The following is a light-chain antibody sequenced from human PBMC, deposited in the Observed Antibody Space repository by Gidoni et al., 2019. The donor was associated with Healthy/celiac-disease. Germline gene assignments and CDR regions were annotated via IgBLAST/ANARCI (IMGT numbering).Light chain of an antibody. CDR1: NIGSKN. V-gene: IGLV3-9*01. J-gene: IGLJ3*02. CDR2: RDS. CDR3: QVWDSSTWV. Sequence: SYELTQPLSVSVDLGQTARITCGGNNIGSKNVHWYHQTPGQAPVLVIYRDSNRPSGIPERFSGSNSGNTATLTISRAQAGDEADYYCQVWDSSTWVFGGGTKLTVL.